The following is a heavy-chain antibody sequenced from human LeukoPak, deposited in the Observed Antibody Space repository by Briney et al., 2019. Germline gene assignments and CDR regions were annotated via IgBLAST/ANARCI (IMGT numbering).Heavy chain of an antibody. CDR1: GGSISSYY. CDR3: ARVKQQLAKLNRFDP. D-gene: IGHD6-13*01. CDR2: IYYSGST. V-gene: IGHV4-59*01. J-gene: IGHJ5*02. Sequence: SETLSLTCTVSGGSISSYYWSWIRQPPGKGLEWIGYIYYSGSTNYNPSLKSRVTISVDTSKNQFSLRLISVTAADTAVYYCARVKQQLAKLNRFDPWGQGTLVTVSS.